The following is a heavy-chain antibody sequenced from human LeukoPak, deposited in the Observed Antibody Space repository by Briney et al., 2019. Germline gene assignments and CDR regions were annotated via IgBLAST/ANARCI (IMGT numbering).Heavy chain of an antibody. CDR3: ARLHSSGYYDLAEYFQH. Sequence: GESLKISCKGSGYSFTSYWIGWVRQMPGKGLEWMGIIYPGDSDTRYSPSFQGQVTISADKSISTAYLQWSSLKASDTAMYYCARLHSSGYYDLAEYFQHWGQGTLVTVSS. CDR2: IYPGDSDT. J-gene: IGHJ1*01. D-gene: IGHD3-22*01. CDR1: GYSFTSYW. V-gene: IGHV5-51*01.